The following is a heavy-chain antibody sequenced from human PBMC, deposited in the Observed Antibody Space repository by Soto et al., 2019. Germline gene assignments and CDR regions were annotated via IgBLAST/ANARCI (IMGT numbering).Heavy chain of an antibody. CDR3: AKAEGSSWRTEYSQH. V-gene: IGHV3-23*01. J-gene: IGHJ1*01. Sequence: GGSLRLSCAASGFTFSIFAMNWVRQAPGKGLEWVSLITSGGDDTYYADSVRGRFTISRDNSKNILYLQMNSLRAEDAAVYYCAKAEGSSWRTEYSQHWGQGTLVTVSS. D-gene: IGHD6-13*01. CDR1: GFTFSIFA. CDR2: ITSGGDDT.